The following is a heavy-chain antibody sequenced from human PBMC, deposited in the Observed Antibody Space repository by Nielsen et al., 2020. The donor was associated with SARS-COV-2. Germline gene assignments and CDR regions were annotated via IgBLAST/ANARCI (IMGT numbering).Heavy chain of an antibody. Sequence: GESLKISCAASGFTFSSYWMSWVRQAPGKGLEWVANIKQDGSEKYYADSVKGRFTISRDNAKNSLYLQMNSLRAEDTAVYYCARERGLAAALNFYYFDYWGQGTLVTVSS. V-gene: IGHV3-7*01. CDR3: ARERGLAAALNFYYFDY. J-gene: IGHJ4*02. CDR2: IKQDGSEK. D-gene: IGHD6-13*01. CDR1: GFTFSSYW.